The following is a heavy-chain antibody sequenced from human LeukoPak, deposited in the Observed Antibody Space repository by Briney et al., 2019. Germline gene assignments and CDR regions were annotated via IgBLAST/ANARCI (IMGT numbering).Heavy chain of an antibody. V-gene: IGHV3-7*01. CDR2: INQDGSEK. Sequence: GGSLRLSCAVSGFAVSGYWMSWVRQGPGQGLEWVANINQDGSEKYYVDSVKGRFTISRDNAENSLSLQMSSLRVEDTAVYYCAREWQGGIAAAGTRIEGDYWGQGTLVAVSS. D-gene: IGHD6-13*01. CDR1: GFAVSGYW. J-gene: IGHJ4*02. CDR3: AREWQGGIAAAGTRIEGDY.